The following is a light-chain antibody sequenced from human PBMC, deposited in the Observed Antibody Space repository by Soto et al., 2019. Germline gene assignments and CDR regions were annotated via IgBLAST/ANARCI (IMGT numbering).Light chain of an antibody. Sequence: EIVLTQSPGTLSLSPGERATLSCRASQSVDSIYLVWYQQRPGQAPRLLIYGASSRATGIPDRFSSSGSGKDFTLTISRLEPEDFAVYYCQQYGNLPWAFGQGTKVEI. V-gene: IGKV3-20*01. CDR2: GAS. CDR1: QSVDSIY. J-gene: IGKJ1*01. CDR3: QQYGNLPWA.